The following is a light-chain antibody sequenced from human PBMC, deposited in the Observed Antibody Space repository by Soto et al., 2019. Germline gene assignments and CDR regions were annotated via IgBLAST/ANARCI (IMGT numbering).Light chain of an antibody. Sequence: EIVVTRSPGTLSLSPVERATLSCMASQSVSNNHLAWYQQKPGQAPRPLLYDTSSRATGIPDSLSGTGSATDFTLTISRLEPEDFAVYYCQYYYEPSPFGRGTKVDIK. CDR3: QYYYEPSP. CDR1: QSVSNNH. V-gene: IGKV3-20*01. J-gene: IGKJ4*01. CDR2: DTS.